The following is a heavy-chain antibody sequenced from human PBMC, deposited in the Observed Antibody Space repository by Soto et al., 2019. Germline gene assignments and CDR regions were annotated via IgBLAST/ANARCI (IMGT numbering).Heavy chain of an antibody. D-gene: IGHD3-3*01. CDR2: CSGSAGCS. CDR3: AKDRLRTGYDFWSGYNRDYYYYMDV. V-gene: IGHV3-23*01. J-gene: IGHJ6*03. Sequence: GWPLRLSCAASGCSFSSYALSWVRQARGGGLGWVSGCSGSAGCSYYVVSVRVRFTSSGCTSMNTLYLQTNSLRAEHTAVYYCAKDRLRTGYDFWSGYNRDYYYYMDVWGKGTTVTVSS. CDR1: GCSFSSYA.